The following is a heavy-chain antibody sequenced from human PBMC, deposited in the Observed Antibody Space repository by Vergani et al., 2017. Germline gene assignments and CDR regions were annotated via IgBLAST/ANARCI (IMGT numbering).Heavy chain of an antibody. Sequence: QVQLQQWGAGLLKPSETLSLTCAVYGGSFRGYYWSWIRQPPGKGLEWSGEINHSGSTNYNPSLTSRVTISVDTSKNQFSLKLSSVTAADTAVYYCARTAVVVADIDYWGQGTLVTVSS. CDR1: GGSFRGYY. V-gene: IGHV4-34*01. D-gene: IGHD2-15*01. J-gene: IGHJ4*02. CDR3: ARTAVVVADIDY. CDR2: INHSGST.